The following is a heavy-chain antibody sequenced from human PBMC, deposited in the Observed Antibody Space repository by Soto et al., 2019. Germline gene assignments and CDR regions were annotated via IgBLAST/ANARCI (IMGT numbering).Heavy chain of an antibody. Sequence: SETLSLTCAVSGGSIISTNWWSWVRHPPGKGLEWIGEIYYSGSTNYNPSLKSRVTISVDKSKNQFSLNLSSVTAADTAVYYCAKGAVAGNFDYWGQGTLVTVSS. D-gene: IGHD6-19*01. CDR2: IYYSGST. CDR1: GGSIISTNW. CDR3: AKGAVAGNFDY. V-gene: IGHV4-4*02. J-gene: IGHJ4*02.